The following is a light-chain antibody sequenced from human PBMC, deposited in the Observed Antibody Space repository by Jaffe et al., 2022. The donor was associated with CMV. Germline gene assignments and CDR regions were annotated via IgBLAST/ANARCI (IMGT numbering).Light chain of an antibody. J-gene: IGLJ3*02. CDR1: SNDVGNYNF. Sequence: QSALTQPASVSGSPGQSITISCTGTSNDVGNYNFVSWYQQYPDKAPKVIIYEVNKRPSGVSNRFSASKSGNTASLTISGLQAEDEADYYCCSSATSGAWMFGGGTKLTVL. CDR2: EVN. CDR3: CSSATSGAWM. V-gene: IGLV2-23*02.